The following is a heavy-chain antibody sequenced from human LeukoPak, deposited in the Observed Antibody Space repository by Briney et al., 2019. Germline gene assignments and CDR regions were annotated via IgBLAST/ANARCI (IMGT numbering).Heavy chain of an antibody. CDR2: ISYDGSNK. V-gene: IGHV3-30*03. J-gene: IGHJ3*02. CDR1: GFTFSSYG. Sequence: GRSLRLSCAASGFTFSSYGMHWVRQAPGKGLEWVAVISYDGSNKYYADSVKGRFTISRDNAKNSLYLQMNSLRAEDTAVYYCARAWWSDAFDIWGQGTMVTVSS. D-gene: IGHD2-15*01. CDR3: ARAWWSDAFDI.